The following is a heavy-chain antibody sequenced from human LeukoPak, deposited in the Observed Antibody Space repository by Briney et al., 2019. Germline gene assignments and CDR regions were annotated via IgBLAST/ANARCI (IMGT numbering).Heavy chain of an antibody. CDR3: ARDRGYSGYDAFLDY. V-gene: IGHV3-21*01. Sequence: GGSLRLSCAASGFTFSSYSMSWVRQAPGKGLEWVSSISSSSSYIYYADSVKGRFTISRDNAKNSLYLQMNSLRAEDTAVYYCARDRGYSGYDAFLDYWGQGTLVTVSS. CDR1: GFTFSSYS. D-gene: IGHD5-12*01. J-gene: IGHJ4*02. CDR2: ISSSSSYI.